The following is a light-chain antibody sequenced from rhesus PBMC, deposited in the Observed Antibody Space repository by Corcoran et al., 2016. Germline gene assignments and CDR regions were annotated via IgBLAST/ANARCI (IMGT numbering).Light chain of an antibody. CDR1: QGSSSW. CDR2: KAS. V-gene: IGKV1-22*01. J-gene: IGKJ1*01. CDR3: QHYSIKPWT. Sequence: DIQMTQSPSSLSASVGDTVTITCRERQGSSSWLAWYQQKPGKAPKLLIYKASSLQSGVPSRFSGSGSGTDFTLTISSLQSEDFATYYCQHYSIKPWTFGQGTKVEIK.